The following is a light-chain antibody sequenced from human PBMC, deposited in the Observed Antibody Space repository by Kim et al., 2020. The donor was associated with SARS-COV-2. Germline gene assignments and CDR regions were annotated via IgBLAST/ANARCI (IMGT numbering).Light chain of an antibody. CDR1: SLRRYY. V-gene: IGLV3-19*01. Sequence: SSELTQDPAVSVALGQTARITCQGDSLRRYYASWYQQKPGQAPVVVIYGKNNRPSGIPDRFSGSSSGNTASLTITGAQAEDEADYYCNSRDSSGNHLLYVFGTGTKVTVL. J-gene: IGLJ1*01. CDR3: NSRDSSGNHLLYV. CDR2: GKN.